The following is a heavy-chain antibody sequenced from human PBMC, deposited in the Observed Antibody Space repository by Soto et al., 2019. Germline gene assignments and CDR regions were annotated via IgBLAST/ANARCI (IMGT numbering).Heavy chain of an antibody. V-gene: IGHV4-59*12. CDR3: ARTFYYDGTGYYTFDF. Sequence: PSETLSLTCTVSGGSIRSYYWSWIRQPPGKVLEWIGYIFYSGSTNYSPSLKRRVTISVDTSKNQFSLKLNSVTAADTAVYYCARTFYYDGTGYYTFDFWGQGALVTVSS. CDR1: GGSIRSYY. D-gene: IGHD3-22*01. J-gene: IGHJ4*02. CDR2: IFYSGST.